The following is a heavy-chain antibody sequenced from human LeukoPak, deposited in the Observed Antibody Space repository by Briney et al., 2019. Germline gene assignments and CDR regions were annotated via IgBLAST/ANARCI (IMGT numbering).Heavy chain of an antibody. CDR1: GFTFSDYC. CDR3: ARDPRGYSTEDY. J-gene: IGHJ4*02. CDR2: ISSSGSTI. V-gene: IGHV3-11*01. D-gene: IGHD3-22*01. Sequence: GGSLRLSCAASGFTFSDYCMSWIRQAPGRGLEWISYISSSGSTIYYADSVKGRFTIARDNGKNSLYLQMNSLRAEDTAVYYCARDPRGYSTEDYWGQGTLVTVSS.